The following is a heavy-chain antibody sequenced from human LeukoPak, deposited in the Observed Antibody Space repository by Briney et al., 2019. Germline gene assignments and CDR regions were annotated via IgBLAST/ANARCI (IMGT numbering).Heavy chain of an antibody. J-gene: IGHJ4*02. D-gene: IGHD3-10*01. Sequence: GGSLRLSCAASGFTFSSYWMHWVRQAPGKGLEYVSAISSNGGSTYYANSVKGRFTISRDNSKNTLYLQMGSLRAEDMAVYYCARGYGMVRGVIIRAPSRWGQGTLVTVSS. V-gene: IGHV3-64*01. CDR2: ISSNGGST. CDR1: GFTFSSYW. CDR3: ARGYGMVRGVIIRAPSR.